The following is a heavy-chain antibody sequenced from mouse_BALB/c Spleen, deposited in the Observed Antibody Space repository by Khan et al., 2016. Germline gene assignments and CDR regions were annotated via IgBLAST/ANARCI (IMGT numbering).Heavy chain of an antibody. CDR3: ARDRYDY. CDR1: GFTFSSFG. J-gene: IGHJ2*01. D-gene: IGHD2-14*01. Sequence: EVELVESGGGLVQPGGSRKLSCAASGFTFSSFGMHWVRQAPEKGLEWVAYIGSDSSTKYYADTVKGRFTISRDNPKNTLFLQMTSLRSEDTAIFYCARDRYDYWGQGTTLTVAS. CDR2: IGSDSSTK. V-gene: IGHV5-17*02.